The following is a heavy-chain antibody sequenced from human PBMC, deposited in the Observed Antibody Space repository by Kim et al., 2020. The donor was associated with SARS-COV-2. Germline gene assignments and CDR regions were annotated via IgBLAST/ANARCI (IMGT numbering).Heavy chain of an antibody. V-gene: IGHV3-33*06. CDR3: AKDREFASSGSFDY. J-gene: IGHJ4*02. D-gene: IGHD6-25*01. Sequence: AAAVKGRFTISRDNSQNTLYLTMNSLRAEDTAVYYCAKDREFASSGSFDYWGQGTLVTVSS.